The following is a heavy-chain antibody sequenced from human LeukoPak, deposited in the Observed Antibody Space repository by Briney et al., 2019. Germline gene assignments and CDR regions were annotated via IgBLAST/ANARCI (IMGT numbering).Heavy chain of an antibody. V-gene: IGHV3-72*01. D-gene: IGHD5-24*01. Sequence: GGSLRLSCAASGFTFSDHYMDWVRQAPGKGLEWVGRSRDRANSYSTEYATSVEGRFTISRDDSKNSLYLQMDRLKTEDTAVYYCANFFGNNYGFWGQGTLVTASS. J-gene: IGHJ4*02. CDR2: SRDRANSYST. CDR3: ANFFGNNYGF. CDR1: GFTFSDHY.